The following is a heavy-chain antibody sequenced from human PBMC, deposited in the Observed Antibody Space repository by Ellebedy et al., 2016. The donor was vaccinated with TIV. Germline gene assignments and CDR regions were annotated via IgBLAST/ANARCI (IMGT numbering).Heavy chain of an antibody. D-gene: IGHD6-19*01. V-gene: IGHV4-59*12. CDR3: ARRSTSGPYNWFDP. Sequence: SETLSLXXTVPGGSISSYYWSWIRQPPGKGLEWIGYIYNSGTTNYNPSLKSRVTISVDTSKNQFSLKLTSVTAADTAVYYCARRSTSGPYNWFDPWGQGTLVTVSS. CDR2: IYNSGTT. CDR1: GGSISSYY. J-gene: IGHJ5*02.